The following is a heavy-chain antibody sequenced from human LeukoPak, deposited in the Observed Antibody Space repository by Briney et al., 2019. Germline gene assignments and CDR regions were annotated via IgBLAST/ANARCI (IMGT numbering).Heavy chain of an antibody. D-gene: IGHD3-22*01. CDR1: GGTFSSYA. CDR2: IIPIVGTG. CDR3: AREGSDFYDDGVHFEY. Sequence: ASVKVSCKVSGGTFSSYAISWVRQAPGQGLEWMGRIIPIVGTGRYAQALQGRITITTDESASTAYMELSSLSSEDTAVYYCAREGSDFYDDGVHFEYWGQGTPVTVSS. J-gene: IGHJ4*02. V-gene: IGHV1-69*05.